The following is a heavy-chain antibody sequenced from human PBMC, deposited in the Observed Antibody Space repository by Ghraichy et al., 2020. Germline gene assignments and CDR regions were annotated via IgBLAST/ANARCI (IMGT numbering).Heavy chain of an antibody. J-gene: IGHJ4*02. CDR2: INHTGKT. CDR3: ARTGTSAPRAKRKGFDY. Sequence: SETLSLTCAVYGGSFNGYYWTWIRQPPGKGLDWIGEINHTGKTNYNPSLKSRVTISVDASKNQFSLKVTSVTAADTAVYYCARTGTSAPRAKRKGFDYWGEGTLVTVSS. V-gene: IGHV4-34*01. D-gene: IGHD7-27*01. CDR1: GGSFNGYY.